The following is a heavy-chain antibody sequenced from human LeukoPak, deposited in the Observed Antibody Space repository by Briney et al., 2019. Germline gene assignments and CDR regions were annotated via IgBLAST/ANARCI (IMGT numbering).Heavy chain of an antibody. CDR3: ASTSLSWSYYYGMDV. J-gene: IGHJ6*02. Sequence: GGSLRLSCAASGFTVSGNYMSWVRQAPGKGLEWVSVIYSGGSTYYADSVKGRFTISRHNSKNTLYLQMNSLRAEDTAVYYCASTSLSWSYYYGMDVWGQGTTVTVSS. V-gene: IGHV3-53*04. CDR2: IYSGGST. CDR1: GFTVSGNY.